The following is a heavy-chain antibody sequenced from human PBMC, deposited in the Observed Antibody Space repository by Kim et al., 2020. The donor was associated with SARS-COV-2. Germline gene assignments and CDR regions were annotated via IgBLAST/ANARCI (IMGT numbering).Heavy chain of an antibody. Sequence: SETLSLTCDVSGASISSGSYSWSWIRQPPGQGLEWIASIYQSGGTYYNPSLKSRATISVDRSKNQFSLTLTSLTAAATAVYYCTRGPYRDYFDYCGQGTL. D-gene: IGHD2-15*01. CDR1: GASISSGSYS. V-gene: IGHV4-30-2*01. CDR3: TRGPYRDYFDY. CDR2: IYQSGGT. J-gene: IGHJ4*02.